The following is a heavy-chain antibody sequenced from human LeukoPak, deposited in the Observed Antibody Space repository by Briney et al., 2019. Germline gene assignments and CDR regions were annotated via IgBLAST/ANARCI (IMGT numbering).Heavy chain of an antibody. J-gene: IGHJ4*02. CDR2: IYYSGST. D-gene: IGHD6-6*01. V-gene: IGHV4-39*07. CDR3: ARGGSSVDY. CDR1: GGSISSRSYY. Sequence: SETLSLTCTVSGGSISSRSYYWGWIRQPPGKGLEWIGSIYYSGSTYYNPSLKSRLTISVDTSKNQFSLKLSSVTAADTAVYYCARGGSSVDYWGQGTLVTVSS.